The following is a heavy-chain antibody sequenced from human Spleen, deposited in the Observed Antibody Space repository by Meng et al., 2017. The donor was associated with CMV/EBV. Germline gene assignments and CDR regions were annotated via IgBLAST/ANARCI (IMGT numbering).Heavy chain of an antibody. V-gene: IGHV3-9*01. CDR2: FSWNGGGI. D-gene: IGHD3-9*01. Sequence: GGSLRLSCAASGFTFDDYAMHWVRQAPGKGLEWVSGFSWNGGGIGYADSVQGRFTIPRDNAKNSLYLQMNSLRAEDTALYYCAKDIGRYFDWLFFDYWGQGTLVTVSS. CDR3: AKDIGRYFDWLFFDY. CDR1: GFTFDDYA. J-gene: IGHJ4*02.